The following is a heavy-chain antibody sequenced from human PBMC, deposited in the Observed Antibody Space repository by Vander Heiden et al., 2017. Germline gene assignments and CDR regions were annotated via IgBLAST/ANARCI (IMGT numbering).Heavy chain of an antibody. J-gene: IGHJ4*02. D-gene: IGHD6-19*01. Sequence: TFSSYGMHWVRQAPGKGLAWVAVIWYDGSNKYYADSVKGRFTISRDNSKNTLYLQMNSLRAEDTAVFYCARSDYSSGFFDYWGQGTLVTVSS. CDR2: IWYDGSNK. CDR3: ARSDYSSGFFDY. V-gene: IGHV3-33*01. CDR1: TFSSYG.